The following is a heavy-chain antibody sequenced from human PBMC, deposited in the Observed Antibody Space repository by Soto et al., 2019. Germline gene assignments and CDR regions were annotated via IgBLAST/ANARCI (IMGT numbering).Heavy chain of an antibody. Sequence: SVKVSCKASGYSFVDYYIHWVRQAPGQGLEWMGIINPRGGDSRYAQKFQGRVTVTMDTSTSTVYMDLRSLTSEDTAVYYCARVHCGGDCCPGEWFSSYGMDVWCQGTTVTVSS. D-gene: IGHD2-21*02. V-gene: IGHV1-46*01. CDR3: ARVHCGGDCCPGEWFSSYGMDV. J-gene: IGHJ6*02. CDR2: INPRGGDS. CDR1: GYSFVDYY.